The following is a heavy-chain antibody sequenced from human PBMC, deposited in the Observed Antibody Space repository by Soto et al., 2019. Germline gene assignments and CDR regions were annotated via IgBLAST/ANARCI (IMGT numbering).Heavy chain of an antibody. CDR1: GFTFSSYA. CDR2: ISYDGSNK. Sequence: VQLVESGGGVVQPGRSLRLSCAASGFTFSSYAMHWVRQAPGKGLEWVAVISYDGSNKYYADSVKGRFTISRDNSKNTLYLQMNSLRAEDTAVYYCARAKTETGRYYYYGMDVWGQGTTVTVSS. D-gene: IGHD1-1*01. J-gene: IGHJ6*02. CDR3: ARAKTETGRYYYYGMDV. V-gene: IGHV3-30-3*01.